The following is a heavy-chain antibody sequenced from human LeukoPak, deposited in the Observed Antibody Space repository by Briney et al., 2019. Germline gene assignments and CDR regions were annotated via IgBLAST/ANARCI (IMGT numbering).Heavy chain of an antibody. Sequence: SETLSLTCTVSGYSISSGYYWGWIRQPPGKGLEWIGSIYHSGSTYYNPSLKSRVTISVDTSKNQFSLKLSSVTAADTAVYYCARERWFGVNYYGMDVWGQGTTVTVSS. CDR2: IYHSGST. J-gene: IGHJ6*02. V-gene: IGHV4-38-2*02. CDR1: GYSISSGYY. CDR3: ARERWFGVNYYGMDV. D-gene: IGHD3-10*01.